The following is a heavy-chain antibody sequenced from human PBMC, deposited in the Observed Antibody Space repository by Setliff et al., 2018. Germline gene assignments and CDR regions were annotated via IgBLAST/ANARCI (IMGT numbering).Heavy chain of an antibody. V-gene: IGHV1-18*01. CDR1: GYTFSNYG. J-gene: IGHJ4*02. Sequence: ASVKVSCKASGYTFSNYGITWVRQAPGQGLEWMGWISPYTGNTFYAPQFQGRVIMTTDTSAKTAYMDLASLNSKDTAVYYCARAGDAASGRKGVFEYWGQGTAVTVSS. D-gene: IGHD1-26*01. CDR2: ISPYTGNT. CDR3: ARAGDAASGRKGVFEY.